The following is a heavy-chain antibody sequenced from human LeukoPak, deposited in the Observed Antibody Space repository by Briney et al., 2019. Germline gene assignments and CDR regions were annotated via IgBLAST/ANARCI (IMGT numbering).Heavy chain of an antibody. Sequence: PGGSLRLSCAASGFTFSSYWMSWVRQAPGKGLEWVANIKQDGSEKYYVDSVKGRFTISRDNAKNSLYLQMSSLRAEDTAVYYCGRKRGSYNSFDIWGQGTMVTVSS. J-gene: IGHJ3*02. CDR1: GFTFSSYW. D-gene: IGHD3-16*01. CDR3: GRKRGSYNSFDI. V-gene: IGHV3-7*01. CDR2: IKQDGSEK.